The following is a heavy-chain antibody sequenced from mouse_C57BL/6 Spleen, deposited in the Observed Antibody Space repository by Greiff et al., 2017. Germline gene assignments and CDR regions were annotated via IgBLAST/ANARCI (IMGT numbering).Heavy chain of an antibody. Sequence: EVKLQESGPELVKPGDSVKISCKASGYSFTGYFMNWVMQSHGKSLEWIGRINPYNGDTFYNQKFKGKATLTVDKSSSTAHMELRSLTSEDSAVYYCARREDGYSWFAYWGQGTLVTVSA. J-gene: IGHJ3*01. V-gene: IGHV1-20*01. D-gene: IGHD2-3*01. CDR2: INPYNGDT. CDR3: ARREDGYSWFAY. CDR1: GYSFTGYF.